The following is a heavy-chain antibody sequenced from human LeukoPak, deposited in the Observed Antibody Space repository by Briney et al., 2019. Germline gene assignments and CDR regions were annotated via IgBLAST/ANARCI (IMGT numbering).Heavy chain of an antibody. Sequence: GASVKVSCKASGYTFTGYYMHWVRQAPGQGLEWMGWINPNSGGTNYAQKFQDRVTMTRDTSISTAYMELSRLRSDDTAVYYCARAPSLYIVVVVAATLFDYWGQGTLVTVSS. D-gene: IGHD2-15*01. CDR1: GYTFTGYY. CDR3: ARAPSLYIVVVVAATLFDY. V-gene: IGHV1-2*02. J-gene: IGHJ4*02. CDR2: INPNSGGT.